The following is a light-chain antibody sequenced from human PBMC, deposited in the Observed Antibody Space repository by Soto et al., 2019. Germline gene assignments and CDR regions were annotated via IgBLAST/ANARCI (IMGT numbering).Light chain of an antibody. CDR2: AAS. J-gene: IGKJ3*01. CDR1: QGISCY. V-gene: IGKV1-9*01. Sequence: DIQLTQSPSFLSASVGDRVTITCRASQGISCYLAWYQQKTGKAPKLLIYAASTLQSGVPSRFSGSGSGTEFTLTISSLQPEDFATYYCQQLNSYPLTFGPGTKVDIK. CDR3: QQLNSYPLT.